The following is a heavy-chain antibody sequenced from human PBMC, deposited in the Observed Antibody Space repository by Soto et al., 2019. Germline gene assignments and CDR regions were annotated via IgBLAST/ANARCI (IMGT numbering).Heavy chain of an antibody. J-gene: IGHJ5*02. CDR3: ARDPGYGGGVRFDP. CDR1: GFSVSDNY. D-gene: IGHD2-8*01. Sequence: EVQLVESGGGLVQPGGSLRLSCAASGFSVSDNYMSWVRQAPGKGLEWISVIYSSGDTYYADSVKGRLTISRDNSRNTLYLQINDLRVEDTVIYYCARDPGYGGGVRFDPWGQGIPVTVSS. V-gene: IGHV3-66*01. CDR2: IYSSGDT.